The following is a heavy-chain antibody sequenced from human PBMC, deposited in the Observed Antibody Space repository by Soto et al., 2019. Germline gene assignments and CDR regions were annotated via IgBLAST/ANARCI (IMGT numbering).Heavy chain of an antibody. CDR2: VSADNGHT. J-gene: IGHJ4*02. V-gene: IGHV1-18*04. CDR1: GYTFTNYD. CDR3: PRRGSGTTYWGDY. D-gene: IGHD3-10*01. Sequence: QVHLVQSGAEVKKPGASVKVSCKASGYTFTNYDISWVRQPPGQGLEWMGWVSADNGHTNYAQKLQGRVNITTDTSTNTAYMALSSLSSEATAMYYCPRRGSGTTYWGDYWGQGTLVTISS.